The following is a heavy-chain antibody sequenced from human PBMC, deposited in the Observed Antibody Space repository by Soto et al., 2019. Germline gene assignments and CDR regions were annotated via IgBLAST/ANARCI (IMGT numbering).Heavy chain of an antibody. D-gene: IGHD4-4*01. V-gene: IGHV4-59*12. CDR3: ARASTVTHDY. CDR1: GGSISGNY. CDR2: IYSSGDP. J-gene: IGHJ4*02. Sequence: PSETLSLTCTVSGGSISGNYWTWIRQPPGKGLEWIGYIYSSGDPYYNPSLKSRVTISGPTSKNQFSLRLSSVTAADTAVYYCARASTVTHDYWGRGTLVTVSS.